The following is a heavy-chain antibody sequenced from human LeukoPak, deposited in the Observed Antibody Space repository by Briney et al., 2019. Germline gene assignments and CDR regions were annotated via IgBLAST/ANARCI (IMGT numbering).Heavy chain of an antibody. V-gene: IGHV3-11*04. CDR3: ARDSVSHDYGDSIPSPPDY. CDR1: GFTFSDYY. CDR2: ISSSGSTI. D-gene: IGHD4-17*01. J-gene: IGHJ4*02. Sequence: GGSLRLSCAASGFTFSDYYMSWIRQAPGKGLEWVSYISSSGSTIYYADSVKGRFTISRDNAKNSLYLQMNSLRAEDTAVYYCARDSVSHDYGDSIPSPPDYWGQGTLVTVSS.